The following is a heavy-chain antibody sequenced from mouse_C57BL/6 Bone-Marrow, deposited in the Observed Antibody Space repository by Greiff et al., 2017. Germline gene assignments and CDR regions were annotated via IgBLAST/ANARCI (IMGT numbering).Heavy chain of an antibody. J-gene: IGHJ4*01. CDR1: GFTFSDYG. CDR3: ARQDYGSSYDYAMDY. CDR2: ISNLAYSI. Sequence: EVQVVESGGGLVQPGGSLKLSCAASGFTFSDYGMAWVRQAPRKGPEWVAFISNLAYSIYYADTVTGRFTISRENAKNTLYLEMSRLRSEDTAKYYCARQDYGSSYDYAMDYWGQGTSVTVSA. V-gene: IGHV5-15*01. D-gene: IGHD1-1*01.